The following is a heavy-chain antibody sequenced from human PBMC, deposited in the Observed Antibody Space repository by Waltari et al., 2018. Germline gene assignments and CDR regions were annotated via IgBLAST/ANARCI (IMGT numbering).Heavy chain of an antibody. D-gene: IGHD3-10*02. J-gene: IGHJ4*02. Sequence: QVQLVQSGAEVKKPGSSVKVSCKASGGTFSSDVISWVRQAPGQGLEWMGRINPNSGGTNYAQKFQGRVTMTRDTSISTADMELSRLRSDDTAVYYCARDWSRFDPDYWGQGTLVTVSS. CDR1: GGTFSSDV. CDR2: INPNSGGT. CDR3: ARDWSRFDPDY. V-gene: IGHV1-2*06.